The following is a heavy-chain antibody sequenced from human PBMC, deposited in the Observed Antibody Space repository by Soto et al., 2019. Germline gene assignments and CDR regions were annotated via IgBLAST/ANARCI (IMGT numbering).Heavy chain of an antibody. CDR3: ARSATTADYYYGMDV. D-gene: IGHD1-26*01. Sequence: KFQGRVTITRDTSASTAYMELSSLRSEDTAVYYCARSATTADYYYGMDVWGQGTTVTVSS. J-gene: IGHJ6*02. V-gene: IGHV1-3*01.